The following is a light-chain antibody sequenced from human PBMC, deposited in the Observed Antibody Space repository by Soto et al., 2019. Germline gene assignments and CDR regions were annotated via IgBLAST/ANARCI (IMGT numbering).Light chain of an antibody. J-gene: IGLJ1*01. CDR2: DVS. V-gene: IGLV2-14*01. Sequence: QSVLTQPASVSVSPGQSITISCTGTSSDVGGYNYVSWYQQHPGKAPKLMIYDVSNRPSGVSNRFSGSKSGNTASLTISGLQAEDEADYYCSSYTSSSTLGVFGTGTKVTVL. CDR3: SSYTSSSTLGV. CDR1: SSDVGGYNY.